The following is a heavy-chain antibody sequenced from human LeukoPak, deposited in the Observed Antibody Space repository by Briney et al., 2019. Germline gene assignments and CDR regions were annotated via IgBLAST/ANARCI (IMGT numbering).Heavy chain of an antibody. CDR3: ATKGTGLSDY. D-gene: IGHD1-1*01. Sequence: GGSLRLSCAASGFTFSGYTMSWVRQAPGKGLEWVSGISISGGSTYYADSVKGRFTISRDNSKNTLYLQMNGLRAEDTAAYYCATKGTGLSDYWGQGTLVTVSS. V-gene: IGHV3-23*01. CDR2: ISISGGST. J-gene: IGHJ4*02. CDR1: GFTFSGYT.